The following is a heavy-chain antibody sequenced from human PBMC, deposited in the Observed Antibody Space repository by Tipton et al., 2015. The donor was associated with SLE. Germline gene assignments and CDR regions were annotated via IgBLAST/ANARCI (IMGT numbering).Heavy chain of an antibody. D-gene: IGHD1-26*01. CDR3: ARASFIVGSTTFWFDP. V-gene: IGHV4-59*11. CDR1: GGSIKNHY. Sequence: TLSLTCIVSGGSIKNHYWSWIRQAPGMGLEWIGYIYYSGGTNYNPSLKSRVTMSVDTSKNQFSLKLTSLTAADTALYYCARASFIVGSTTFWFDPWGQGALVIVSS. J-gene: IGHJ5*02. CDR2: IYYSGGT.